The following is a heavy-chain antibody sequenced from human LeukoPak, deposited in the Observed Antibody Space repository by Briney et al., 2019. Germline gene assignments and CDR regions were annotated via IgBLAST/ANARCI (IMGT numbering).Heavy chain of an antibody. D-gene: IGHD5-24*01. V-gene: IGHV4-59*01. Sequence: SQTLSLTCTVSGGSISSYYWSWIRQPPGKGLEWVGYIYYSGSTNYNPSLKSRVTISVDTAKNQFSLKLSSVTAADTAVYYCARGTVEMATIPDYWGQGTLVTVSS. CDR1: GGSISSYY. CDR3: ARGTVEMATIPDY. J-gene: IGHJ4*02. CDR2: IYYSGST.